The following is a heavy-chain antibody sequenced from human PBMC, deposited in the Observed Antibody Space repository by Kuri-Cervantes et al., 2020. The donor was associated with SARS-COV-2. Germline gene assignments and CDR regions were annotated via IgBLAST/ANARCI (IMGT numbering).Heavy chain of an antibody. D-gene: IGHD1-1*01. CDR1: CGSISRGGYS. CDR2: IYHRGRT. J-gene: IGHJ4*02. CDR3: ARDFFSSGRYNWNDVYPPESDF. V-gene: IGHV4-30-2*01. Sequence: ALKLSCAVSCGSISRGGYSLSWIRQPPGKGLEWIGYIYHRGRTYYNPSLKSRVTISVDTSTNQFTLKLSSVTAADTSVYYCARDFFSSGRYNWNDVYPPESDFRGKGTLVTVFS.